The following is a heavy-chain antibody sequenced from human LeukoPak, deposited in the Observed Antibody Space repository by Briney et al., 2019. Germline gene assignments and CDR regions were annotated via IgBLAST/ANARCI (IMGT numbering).Heavy chain of an antibody. J-gene: IGHJ4*02. CDR1: GFTFSSYS. V-gene: IGHV3-21*01. Sequence: GSLRLSCAASGFTFSSYSMNWVRQAPGKGLEWVSSISSSSSYIYYADSVKGRFTISRDNAKNSLYLQMNSLRAEDTAVYYCARDTSSYYDSSGYLTFDYWGQGTLVTVSS. D-gene: IGHD3-22*01. CDR2: ISSSSSYI. CDR3: ARDTSSYYDSSGYLTFDY.